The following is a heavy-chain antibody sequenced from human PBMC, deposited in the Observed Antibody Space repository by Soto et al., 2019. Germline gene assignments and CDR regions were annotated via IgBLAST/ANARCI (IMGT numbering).Heavy chain of an antibody. Sequence: PSETLSLTCTVSGGSISSYDWSWIRQPPGKGLEWIGYIYYSGSTNYNPSLKSRVTISVDTSKNQFSLKLSSVTAADTAVYYCARDGILTGGDYYGMDVWGQGTTVTVSS. J-gene: IGHJ6*02. D-gene: IGHD3-9*01. V-gene: IGHV4-59*01. CDR2: IYYSGST. CDR3: ARDGILTGGDYYGMDV. CDR1: GGSISSYD.